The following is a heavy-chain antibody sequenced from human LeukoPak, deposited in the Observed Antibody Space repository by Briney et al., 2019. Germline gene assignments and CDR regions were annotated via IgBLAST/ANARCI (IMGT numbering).Heavy chain of an antibody. CDR2: ISSNGGST. V-gene: IGHV3-64*01. CDR1: GFTFSSYA. J-gene: IGHJ6*03. CDR3: ARVGYSGRHYYYYYYMDV. D-gene: IGHD1-26*01. Sequence: GGSLRLSCAASGFTFSSYAMHWVRQAPGKGLEYVSAISSNGGSTYYANSVKGRFTISRDNSKNTLYLQMGSLGAEDMAVYYCARVGYSGRHYYYYYYMDVWGKGTTVTISS.